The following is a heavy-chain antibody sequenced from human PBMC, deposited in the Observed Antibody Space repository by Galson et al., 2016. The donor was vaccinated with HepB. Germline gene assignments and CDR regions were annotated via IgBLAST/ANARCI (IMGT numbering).Heavy chain of an antibody. CDR3: AHEIYYGSGATAFDI. D-gene: IGHD3-10*01. V-gene: IGHV2-5*02. CDR1: GLSLSTSGVG. CDR2: IYWDDDK. Sequence: PALVKPTQTLTLTCTFSGLSLSTSGVGVGWIRQPPGKALEWLALIYWDDDKRYSPSLKSRLTITKDTSKNQVVLTMTNMDPVDTATYYCAHEIYYGSGATAFDIWGQGTMVTVSS. J-gene: IGHJ3*02.